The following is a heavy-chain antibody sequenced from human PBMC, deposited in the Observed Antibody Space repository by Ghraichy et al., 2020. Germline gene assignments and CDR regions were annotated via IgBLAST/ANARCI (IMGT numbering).Heavy chain of an antibody. CDR2: ISSNGDNT. CDR1: GFTFSNYR. Sequence: GGSLRRSCSASGFTFSNYRMHWVRQAPGKGLELVADISSNGDNTIYADSVKGRFTISRDNANNSLYLQMSSLTAEDMAVYYCARGGSAGLFDFWGQGTLVTVSS. D-gene: IGHD2-15*01. CDR3: ARGGSAGLFDF. V-gene: IGHV3-64*02. J-gene: IGHJ4*02.